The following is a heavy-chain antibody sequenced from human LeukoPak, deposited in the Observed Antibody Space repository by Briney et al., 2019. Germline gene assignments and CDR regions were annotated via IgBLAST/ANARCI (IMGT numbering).Heavy chain of an antibody. CDR3: AKDRPRWLQFNDAFDI. J-gene: IGHJ3*02. CDR1: GFTFNTYT. D-gene: IGHD5-24*01. CDR2: ISGSGGST. V-gene: IGHV3-23*01. Sequence: GGSLRLSCAASGFTFNTYTMNWVRQAPGKGLEWVSAISGSGGSTYYADSVKGRFTISRDNSKNTLYLQMNSLRAEDTAVYYCAKDRPRWLQFNDAFDIWGQGTMVTVSS.